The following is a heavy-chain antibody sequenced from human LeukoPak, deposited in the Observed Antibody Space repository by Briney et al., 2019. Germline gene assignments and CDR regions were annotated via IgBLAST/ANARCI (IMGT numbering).Heavy chain of an antibody. J-gene: IGHJ4*02. CDR2: INPNSGGT. CDR1: GYTFTGYY. Sequence: ASVKVSCKASGYTFTGYYMHWVRQAPGQGLEWMGWINPNSGGTNYAQKFQGRVTMTRDTSISTAYMELSRLRSDDTAVYYCARLPISRQPPPFDYWGRGTLVTVSS. CDR3: ARLPISRQPPPFDY. V-gene: IGHV1-2*02.